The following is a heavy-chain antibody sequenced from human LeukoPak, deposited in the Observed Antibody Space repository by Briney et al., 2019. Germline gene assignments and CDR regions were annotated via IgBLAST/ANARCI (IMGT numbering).Heavy chain of an antibody. J-gene: IGHJ4*02. CDR3: ASGVLYSSGFYYFDY. V-gene: IGHV4-34*01. CDR1: GGSFSGYY. Sequence: SSETLSLTCAVYGGSFSGYYWSWIRQPPGKGLEWIGEINHSGSTNYNPSLKSRVTISVDTSKNQFSLKLSSVTAADTAVYYCASGVLYSSGFYYFDYWGQGTLVTVSS. CDR2: INHSGST. D-gene: IGHD6-19*01.